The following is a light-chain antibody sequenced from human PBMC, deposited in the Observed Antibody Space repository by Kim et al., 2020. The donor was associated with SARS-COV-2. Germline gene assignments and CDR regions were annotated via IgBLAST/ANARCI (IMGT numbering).Light chain of an antibody. CDR1: QSISNH. CDR3: QQYNSYPIT. CDR2: AAS. J-gene: IGKJ5*01. Sequence: ASVGDRVTITCRTSQSISNHLDWYQQKPGKAPKVLIYAASSLQSGVPSRFSGSGSGTDFTLTISSLQPEDFATYYCQQYNSYPITFGHGTRVEIK. V-gene: IGKV1-16*01.